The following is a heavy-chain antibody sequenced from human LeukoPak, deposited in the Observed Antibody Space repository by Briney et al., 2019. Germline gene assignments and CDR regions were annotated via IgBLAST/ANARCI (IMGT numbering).Heavy chain of an antibody. J-gene: IGHJ5*02. CDR1: GGTFSSYA. D-gene: IGHD2-21*02. Sequence: VASVKVSCKASGGTFSSYAISWVRQAPGHGLEWMGGIIPIFGTANYAQKFRGRVTITTDESTSTAYMELSSLRSEDTAVYYCASAIVVVTAIPGWFDPWGQGTLVTVSS. CDR3: ASAIVVVTAIPGWFDP. CDR2: IIPIFGTA. V-gene: IGHV1-69*05.